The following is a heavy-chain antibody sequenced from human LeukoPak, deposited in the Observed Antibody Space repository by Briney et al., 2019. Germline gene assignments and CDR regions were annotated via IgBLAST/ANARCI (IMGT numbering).Heavy chain of an antibody. CDR1: EFTFSSSW. V-gene: IGHV3-74*01. D-gene: IGHD3-3*01. CDR2: INTDGSST. J-gene: IGHJ4*02. CDR3: ARVDDFWSGYYRVGDY. Sequence: GGSLRLSCAASEFTFSSSWMHWVRQAPGKGLVWVSRINTDGSSTSYADSVKGRFTISRDNAKNTLYLQMNSLRAEDTAVYYCARVDDFWSGYYRVGDYWGQGTLVTVSS.